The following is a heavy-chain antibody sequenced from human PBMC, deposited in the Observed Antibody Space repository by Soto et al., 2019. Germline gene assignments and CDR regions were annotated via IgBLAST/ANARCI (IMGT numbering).Heavy chain of an antibody. D-gene: IGHD4-17*01. CDR2: ISAYNGDT. CDR1: GYRYSEDV. CDR3: ARGGSHDYGDYEFLNYYYYMDV. Sequence: ALVNGYRKSAGYRYSEDVISRGRQAPGKGLEWMGWISAYNGDTHYTQRLQGRVTMTRDTSISTAYMELSRLRSDDTAVYYCARGGSHDYGDYEFLNYYYYMDVWGKGTTVTVSS. V-gene: IGHV1-18*01. J-gene: IGHJ6*03.